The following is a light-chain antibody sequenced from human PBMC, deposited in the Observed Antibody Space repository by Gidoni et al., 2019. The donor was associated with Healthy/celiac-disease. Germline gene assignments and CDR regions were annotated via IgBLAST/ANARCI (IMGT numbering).Light chain of an antibody. CDR3: GTWDSSLSAFV. Sequence: QSVLPQPPSVSAAPGQKVTISCSGSSPNIGNTYVSWSQQLPGTAPQLPIYDNHKRPSGIPDRFSGSKSGTSATRGITGLQTGDEAEYYCGTWDSSLSAFVFGTGTKVTVL. CDR2: DNH. V-gene: IGLV1-51*01. J-gene: IGLJ1*01. CDR1: SPNIGNTY.